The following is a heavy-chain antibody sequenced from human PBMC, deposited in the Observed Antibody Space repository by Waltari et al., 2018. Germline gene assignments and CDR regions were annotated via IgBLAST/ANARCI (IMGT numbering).Heavy chain of an antibody. V-gene: IGHV4-31*03. Sequence: QVQLQESGPGLVKPSQTLSLTCTVSGGSISSGGYYWSWIRQHPGKGLEWIGYIYYSGRTYYNPSLKSRVTISVDTSKNQFSLKLSSVTAADTAVYYCARYSSSSSRIDYWGQGTLVTVSS. J-gene: IGHJ4*02. D-gene: IGHD6-6*01. CDR3: ARYSSSSSRIDY. CDR1: GGSISSGGYY. CDR2: IYYSGRT.